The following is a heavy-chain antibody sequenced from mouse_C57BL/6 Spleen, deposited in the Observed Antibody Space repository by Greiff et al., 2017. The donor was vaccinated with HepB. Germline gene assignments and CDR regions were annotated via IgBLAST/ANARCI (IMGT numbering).Heavy chain of an antibody. V-gene: IGHV1-82*01. Sequence: VQLQQSGPELVKPGASVKISCKASGYAFSSSWMNWVKQRPGKGLEWIGRIYPGDGDTNYNGKFKGKATLTADKSSSTAYMQLSSLTSEDSAVYFCARYAYYSNYLYYFDYWGQGTTLTVSS. CDR3: ARYAYYSNYLYYFDY. D-gene: IGHD2-5*01. J-gene: IGHJ2*01. CDR1: GYAFSSSW. CDR2: IYPGDGDT.